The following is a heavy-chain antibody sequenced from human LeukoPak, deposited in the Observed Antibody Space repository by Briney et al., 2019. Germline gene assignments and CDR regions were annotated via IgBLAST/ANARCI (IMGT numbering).Heavy chain of an antibody. V-gene: IGHV3-7*01. Sequence: GGSLRLSCSASGFTFSAYWKTWVRQAPGKGLEWVANMKGDGSEIYYVDSVKGRFTISRDNAKNLLYLQMNSLRAEDTAVYYCARPGYTAGYDLWGRCTLVTVSS. J-gene: IGHJ3*01. CDR3: ARPGYTAGYDL. CDR2: MKGDGSEI. D-gene: IGHD3-9*01. CDR1: GFTFSAYW.